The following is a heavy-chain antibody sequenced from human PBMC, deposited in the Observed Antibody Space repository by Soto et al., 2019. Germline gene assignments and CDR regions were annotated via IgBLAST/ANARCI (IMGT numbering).Heavy chain of an antibody. CDR3: ASLLRNWYFDL. Sequence: SETLSLTCTVSGGSISSSSYYWGWIRQPPGKGLEWIGSIYYSGSTYYNPSLKSRVTISVDTSKNQFSLKLSPVTAADTAVYYCASLLRNWYFDLWGRGTLVTVSS. CDR2: IYYSGST. J-gene: IGHJ2*01. CDR1: GGSISSSSYY. V-gene: IGHV4-39*01.